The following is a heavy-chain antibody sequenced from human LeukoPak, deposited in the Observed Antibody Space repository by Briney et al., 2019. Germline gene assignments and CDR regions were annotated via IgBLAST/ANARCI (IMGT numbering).Heavy chain of an antibody. CDR1: GFTFSSYG. D-gene: IGHD5-24*01. J-gene: IGHJ4*02. Sequence: GGSLRLSCAASGFTFSSYGMHWVRQAPGKGLEWVAFLRYDGTNKYYAASVKGRFTISRDNSKNVLDLQMNSLRVEGTAVYYCATQSAPAYYGGQGALVTVSS. CDR3: ATQSAPAYY. V-gene: IGHV3-30*02. CDR2: LRYDGTNK.